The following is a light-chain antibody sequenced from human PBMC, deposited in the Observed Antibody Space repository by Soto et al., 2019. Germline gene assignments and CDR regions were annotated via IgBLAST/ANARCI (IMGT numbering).Light chain of an antibody. Sequence: EIVLTQSPGTLSLSPGERATLSCRASQSVSSNYLAWYQQKSGQAPRLLIYGASSRATGIPDRFSGSGSGTDFTLTISNLEPEDFAGYYCQQYGNSPYAFGQGTELEI. CDR2: GAS. CDR3: QQYGNSPYA. J-gene: IGKJ2*01. V-gene: IGKV3-20*01. CDR1: QSVSSNY.